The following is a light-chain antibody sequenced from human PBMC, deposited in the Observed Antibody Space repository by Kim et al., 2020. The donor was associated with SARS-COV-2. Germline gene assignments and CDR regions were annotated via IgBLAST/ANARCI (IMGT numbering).Light chain of an antibody. J-gene: IGLJ3*02. V-gene: IGLV3-19*01. Sequence: SSELTQDPAVSVALGQTVRITCQGDSVKSYYANWYRQKPGQAPLLVIFAYNNRPSGIPGRFSASSSGNTASLTIIGAQAEDQSDYYCQSRDTTANRWVFG. CDR1: SVKSYY. CDR2: AYN. CDR3: QSRDTTANRWV.